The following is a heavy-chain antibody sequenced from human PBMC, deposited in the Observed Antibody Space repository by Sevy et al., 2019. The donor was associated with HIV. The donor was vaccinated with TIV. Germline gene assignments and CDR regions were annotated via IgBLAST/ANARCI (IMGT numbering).Heavy chain of an antibody. CDR1: GDSLSSNDYY. J-gene: IGHJ4*02. V-gene: IGHV4-39*02. D-gene: IGHD4-4*01. Sequence: SETLSLTCAVSGDSLSSNDYYWAWIRQPPGKGLDWIGSISYSGSTYYNPSLKSRVTISEDTSKNQFSLKLRSVTAADTAVYYCAREGPRISQSDYWGQGTLVTVSS. CDR3: AREGPRISQSDY. CDR2: ISYSGST.